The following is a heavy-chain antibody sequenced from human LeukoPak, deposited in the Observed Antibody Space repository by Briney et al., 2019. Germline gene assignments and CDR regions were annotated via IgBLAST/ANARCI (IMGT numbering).Heavy chain of an antibody. CDR1: GGSFSGYY. CDR2: INHSGST. CDR3: ARTRGKRGYYDILPGYFDY. Sequence: SETLSLTCAVYGGSFSGYYWSWIRQPPGKGLVWIGEINHSGSTNYNPSLKSRVTISVDTSKNQFSLKLSSVTAADTAVYYCARTRGKRGYYDILPGYFDYWGQGTLVTVSS. D-gene: IGHD3-9*01. V-gene: IGHV4-34*01. J-gene: IGHJ4*02.